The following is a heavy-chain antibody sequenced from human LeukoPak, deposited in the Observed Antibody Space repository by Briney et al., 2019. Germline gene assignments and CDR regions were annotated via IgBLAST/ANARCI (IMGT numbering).Heavy chain of an antibody. J-gene: IGHJ4*02. V-gene: IGHV1-18*04. D-gene: IGHD3-10*01. CDR2: ISAYNGNT. CDR3: AREAGRVTMVRGVISPYYFDY. Sequence: ASVKVSCKASGYTFTSYGISWVRQAPGQGLEWMGRISAYNGNTNYAQKLKGRVTMTTDTSTSTAYMELRSLRSDDTAVYYCAREAGRVTMVRGVISPYYFDYWGQGTLVTVSS. CDR1: GYTFTSYG.